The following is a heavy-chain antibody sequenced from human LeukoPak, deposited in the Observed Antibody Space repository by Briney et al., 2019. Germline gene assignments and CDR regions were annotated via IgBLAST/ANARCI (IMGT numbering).Heavy chain of an antibody. D-gene: IGHD6-13*01. V-gene: IGHV4-61*08. CDR2: IHYSGST. CDR1: GGSISSGGYS. Sequence: SQTLSLTCAVSGGSISSGGYSWSWIRQPPGKGLEWIGYIHYSGSTNNNPSLKSRVTISVDTSKNQFSLKLSSVTAADTAVYYCARGTAGYRYGMDVWGRGTTVTVSS. J-gene: IGHJ6*02. CDR3: ARGTAGYRYGMDV.